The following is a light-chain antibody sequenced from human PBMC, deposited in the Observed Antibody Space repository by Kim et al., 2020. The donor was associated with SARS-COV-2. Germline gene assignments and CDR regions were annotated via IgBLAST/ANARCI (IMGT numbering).Light chain of an antibody. J-gene: IGLJ3*02. CDR1: SLRNYY. CDR2: GKY. V-gene: IGLV3-19*01. CDR3: NSRDNSGDHVV. Sequence: ALGQTVRLTCQGDSLRNYYATWYQQRPGQAPVLVLYGKYNRPSGIPDRFSGSASGNTASLTITGAQAEDEADYYGNSRDNSGDHVVFGGGTQLTVL.